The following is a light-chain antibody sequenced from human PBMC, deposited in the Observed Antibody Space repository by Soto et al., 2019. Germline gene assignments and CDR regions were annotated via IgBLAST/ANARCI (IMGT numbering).Light chain of an antibody. CDR3: CSYAGTFTYV. CDR1: SSDVGTYSY. J-gene: IGLJ1*01. Sequence: QSALTQPRSVSASPGQSVTISCTGTSSDVGTYSYVSWYQQHPGKPPKLMIFDVYKRPSGVPDRFSGSKSGNTASLTLSGLQAEDEADYFCCSYAGTFTYVFGTGTKVTVL. V-gene: IGLV2-11*01. CDR2: DVY.